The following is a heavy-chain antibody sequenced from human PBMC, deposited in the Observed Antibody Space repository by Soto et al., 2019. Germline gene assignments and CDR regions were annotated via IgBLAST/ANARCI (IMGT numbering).Heavy chain of an antibody. CDR3: TRGECNSETYSCFDY. CDR1: GFTFNTYC. J-gene: IGHJ4*02. Sequence: EVQLVESGGGLVRPGGSLRLSCAGSGFTFNTYCMSWVRQAPGKGLEWVANITQDGSEKYYVDSVKGRFTISRDNAENSVYLQMNSLRAEDTAVYFCTRGECNSETYSCFDYWGQGTLVTVSS. CDR2: ITQDGSEK. V-gene: IGHV3-7*01. D-gene: IGHD1-26*01.